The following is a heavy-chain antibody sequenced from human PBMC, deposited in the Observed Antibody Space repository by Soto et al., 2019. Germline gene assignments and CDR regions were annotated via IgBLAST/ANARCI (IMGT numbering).Heavy chain of an antibody. CDR3: AGSPELLGYYYGMDV. CDR1: GYTFTSYG. CDR2: ISAYNGNT. Sequence: ASVKVSCKASGYTFTSYGISWVRQAPGQGLEWMGWISAYNGNTNYAQKLQGRVTMTTDTSTSTAYMELRSLRSDDTAVYYCAGSPELLGYYYGMDVWGQGTTVTVSS. J-gene: IGHJ6*02. D-gene: IGHD1-26*01. V-gene: IGHV1-18*01.